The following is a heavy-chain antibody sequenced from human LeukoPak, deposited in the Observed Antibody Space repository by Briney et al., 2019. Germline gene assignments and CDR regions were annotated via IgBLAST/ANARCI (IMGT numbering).Heavy chain of an antibody. D-gene: IGHD1-14*01. J-gene: IGHJ4*02. Sequence: GGSLRLSYAASGSTFSSYAMHWVRQAPGKGLEWVAVISYDGSNKYYADSVKGRFTISRDNSKNTLYLQMNSLRAEDTAVYYCASSGVDYWGQGTLVTVSS. CDR3: ASSGVDY. CDR2: ISYDGSNK. CDR1: GSTFSSYA. V-gene: IGHV3-30-3*01.